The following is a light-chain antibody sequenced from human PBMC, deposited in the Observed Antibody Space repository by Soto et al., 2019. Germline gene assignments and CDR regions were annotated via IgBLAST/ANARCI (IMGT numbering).Light chain of an antibody. CDR3: QQYGSSPPGLT. Sequence: ETEMPQSQDTLSLSPGERATLSCRASQSVSSSYLAWYQQKPGQAPRLLIYGASSRATGIPDRFSGSGSGTDFTLTISRLEPEDFAVYYCQQYGSSPPGLTFGGGTKVDIK. CDR1: QSVSSSY. J-gene: IGKJ4*01. CDR2: GAS. V-gene: IGKV3-20*01.